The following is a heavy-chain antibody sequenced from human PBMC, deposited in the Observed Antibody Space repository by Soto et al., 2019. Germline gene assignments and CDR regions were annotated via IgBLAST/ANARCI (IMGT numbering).Heavy chain of an antibody. V-gene: IGHV1-2*04. D-gene: IGHD2-8*01. CDR3: ARDIVRDYYGMDV. CDR2: INPNSGGT. CDR1: GYTFTGYY. Sequence: ASVKVSCKASGYTFTGYYMHWVRQAPGQGLEWMGWINPNSGGTNYAQKFQGWVTMTRDTSISTAYMELRSLRSDDTAVYYCARDIVRDYYGMDVWGQGTTVTVSS. J-gene: IGHJ6*02.